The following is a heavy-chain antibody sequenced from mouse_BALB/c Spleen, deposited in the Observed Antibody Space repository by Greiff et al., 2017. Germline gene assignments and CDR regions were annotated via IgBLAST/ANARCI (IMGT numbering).Heavy chain of an antibody. Sequence: DVMLVESGGGLVQPGGSRKLSCAASGFTFSSFGMHWVRQAPEKGLEWVAYISSGSSTIYYADTVKGRFTISRDNPKNTLFLQMTSLRSEDTAMYYCARSEGMITYAMDYWGQGTSVTVSS. J-gene: IGHJ4*01. CDR2: ISSGSSTI. CDR1: GFTFSSFG. V-gene: IGHV5-17*02. D-gene: IGHD2-4*01. CDR3: ARSEGMITYAMDY.